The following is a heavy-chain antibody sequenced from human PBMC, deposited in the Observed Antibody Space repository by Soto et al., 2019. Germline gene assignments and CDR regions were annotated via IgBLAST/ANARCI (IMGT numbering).Heavy chain of an antibody. V-gene: IGHV4-4*02. CDR2: IYHSGST. CDR3: ARAVGYYYYGMDV. Sequence: SETLSLTCAVSGGSISSSNWWSWVRQPPGKGLEWIGEIYHSGSTNYNPSLKSRVTISVDKSKNQFSLKLSSVTAADTAVYYCARAVGYYYYGMDVWGQGTTVTVSS. D-gene: IGHD1-26*01. CDR1: GGSISSSNW. J-gene: IGHJ6*02.